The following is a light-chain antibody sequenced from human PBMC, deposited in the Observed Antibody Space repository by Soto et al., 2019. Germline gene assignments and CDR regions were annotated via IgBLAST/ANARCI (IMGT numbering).Light chain of an antibody. CDR3: SSYTSSTTHVI. CDR1: SNDVGGYNY. CDR2: DVT. Sequence: QSVLTQPASVSGSPGQSITISCTGTSNDVGGYNYVSWYQQHPGKAPKLMIYDVTNRPSGVSNRFSGSKSGNTASLTISGLQAEDEADYYCSSYTSSTTHVIFGGGTQLTVL. J-gene: IGLJ2*01. V-gene: IGLV2-14*01.